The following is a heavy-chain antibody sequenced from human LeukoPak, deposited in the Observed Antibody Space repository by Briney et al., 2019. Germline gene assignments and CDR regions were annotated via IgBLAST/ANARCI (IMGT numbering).Heavy chain of an antibody. V-gene: IGHV4-61*05. CDR1: GGSISSSSYY. CDR3: ARRVGSSSAAFDI. Sequence: SETLSLTCTVSGGSISSSSYYWSWIRQPPGKGLEWIGYIYYSGSTNYNPSLKSRVTISVDTSKNQFSLKLSSVTAADTAVYYCARRVGSSSAAFDIWGQGTMVTVSS. D-gene: IGHD6-13*01. CDR2: IYYSGST. J-gene: IGHJ3*02.